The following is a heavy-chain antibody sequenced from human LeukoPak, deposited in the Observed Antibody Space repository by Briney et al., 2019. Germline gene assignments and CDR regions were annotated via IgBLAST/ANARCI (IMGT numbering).Heavy chain of an antibody. CDR3: ARGRYYYDSSGYYPFDY. Sequence: SVKVSCKASGGTFSSYAISWVRQAPGHGLEWMGGIIPIFGTANYAQKFQGRVTITADESTSTAYMELSSLRSEDTAVYYCARGRYYYDSSGYYPFDYWGQGTLVTVSS. CDR2: IIPIFGTA. V-gene: IGHV1-69*01. J-gene: IGHJ4*02. D-gene: IGHD3-22*01. CDR1: GGTFSSYA.